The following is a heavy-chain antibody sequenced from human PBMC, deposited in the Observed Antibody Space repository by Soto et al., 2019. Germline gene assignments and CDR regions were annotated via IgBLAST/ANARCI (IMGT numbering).Heavy chain of an antibody. CDR1: GFSFVNYA. CDR3: AKATTNGGWFNPFDS. CDR2: LSGSGTST. Sequence: GGSLRLSCAASGFSFVNYAMNWVRQAPGKGLEWVSGLSGSGTSTYYADSVKGRFTISRDNSRGTLFLQMNSLTADDTAVYYCAKATTNGGWFNPFDSWGQGALVTVSS. V-gene: IGHV3-23*01. D-gene: IGHD6-19*01. J-gene: IGHJ4*02.